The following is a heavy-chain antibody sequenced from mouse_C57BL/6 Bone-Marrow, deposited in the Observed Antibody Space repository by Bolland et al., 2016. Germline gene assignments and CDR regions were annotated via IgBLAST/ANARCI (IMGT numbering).Heavy chain of an antibody. D-gene: IGHD1-1*01. V-gene: IGHV1-85*01. J-gene: IGHJ4*01. CDR3: ARRITTAMDY. Sequence: PRDGSTKYNEKFKGKATLTVDTSSSTAYMELHSLTSEDSAVYFCARRITTAMDYWGQG. CDR2: PRDGST.